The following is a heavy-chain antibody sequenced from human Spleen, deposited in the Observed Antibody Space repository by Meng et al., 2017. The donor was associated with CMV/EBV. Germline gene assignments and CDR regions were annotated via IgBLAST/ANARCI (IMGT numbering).Heavy chain of an antibody. Sequence: SETLSLTCTVSGGSISSSSYCWGWIRQPPGKGLEWIGSLYYSGSTYYNPSLKSRVTISLDTSKNHFSLKLSSVTAADTAVYYCARQGYLSGYYGDSMGNWFDPWGPGTLFSVSS. CDR3: ARQGYLSGYYGDSMGNWFDP. D-gene: IGHD3-9*01. CDR2: LYYSGST. J-gene: IGHJ5*01. CDR1: GGSISSSSYC. V-gene: IGHV4-39*01.